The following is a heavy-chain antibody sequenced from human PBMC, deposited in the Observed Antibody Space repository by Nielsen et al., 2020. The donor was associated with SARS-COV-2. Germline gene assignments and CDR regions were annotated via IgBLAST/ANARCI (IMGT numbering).Heavy chain of an antibody. V-gene: IGHV1-24*01. J-gene: IGHJ4*02. CDR2: FDPGDAET. Sequence: ASVQVSCKASGYTLIALSIHWVRQAPGKGLEWMGGFDPGDAETVYAQKFQGRITMTEDTSADTAYMDLSSLRTEDTAVYYCATSLVAAIFGVLDYWGPGTLVTVSS. CDR1: GYTLIALS. CDR3: ATSLVAAIFGVLDY. D-gene: IGHD3-3*01.